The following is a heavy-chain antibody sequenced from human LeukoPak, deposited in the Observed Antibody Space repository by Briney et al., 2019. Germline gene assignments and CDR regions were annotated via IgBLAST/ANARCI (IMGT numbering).Heavy chain of an antibody. Sequence: GASVKVSCKASGYTFTSYYMHWVRQAPGQGLEWMGIINPSGGSTSYAQKFQGRVTMTRDTSTSTVYMELSSLRSEDTAVYYCASLTYYYGSGSYTAAAWGQGTLVTVSS. CDR3: ASLTYYYGSGSYTAAA. CDR1: GYTFTSYY. J-gene: IGHJ5*02. D-gene: IGHD3-10*01. CDR2: INPSGGST. V-gene: IGHV1-46*01.